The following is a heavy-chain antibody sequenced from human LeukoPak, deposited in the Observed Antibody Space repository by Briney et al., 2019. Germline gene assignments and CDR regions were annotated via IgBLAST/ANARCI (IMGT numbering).Heavy chain of an antibody. Sequence: GASVKVSCKASGYTFTNYTLNWVRQAPGQGLEWMGWIDTNTGNPTYAQGFIGRFVFSLDTSVTTAYLQISSLKAEDTAVYYCGRGYDPTGFFSYGGRGTLVAVSS. J-gene: IGHJ4*02. CDR2: IDTNTGNP. D-gene: IGHD3-22*01. CDR1: GYTFTNYT. V-gene: IGHV7-4-1*02. CDR3: GRGYDPTGFFSY.